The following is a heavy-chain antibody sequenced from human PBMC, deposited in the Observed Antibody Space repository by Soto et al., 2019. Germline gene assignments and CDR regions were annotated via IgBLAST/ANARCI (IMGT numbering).Heavy chain of an antibody. J-gene: IGHJ3*02. CDR2: MYYSGST. CDR1: GDPISGFY. CDR3: ARGQLVTTPSTSGFDI. D-gene: IGHD1-1*01. V-gene: IGHV4-59*01. Sequence: SETLSLTCTVSGDPISGFYWSWIRQPPGKGLEWIGYMYYSGSTNYNPSLKSRVTISVDTSKDQFSLKLSSVTAADTAVYYCARGQLVTTPSTSGFDIWGQGTMVTVSS.